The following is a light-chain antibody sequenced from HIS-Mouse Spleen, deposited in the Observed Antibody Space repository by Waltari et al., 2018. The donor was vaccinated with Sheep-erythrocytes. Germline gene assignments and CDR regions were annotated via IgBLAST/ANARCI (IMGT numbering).Light chain of an antibody. CDR1: TSDVGGYNY. CDR2: EFS. CDR3: CSYAGSYNHV. V-gene: IGLV2-11*01. J-gene: IGLJ1*01. Sequence: QSALTQPRSVSGSPGQSVTISCTGTTSDVGGYNYVPWYQQPPGKAPQRLIYEFSHRRSGVADRFSGAKSGNTDSLTISGRQAEDEADYYCCSYAGSYNHVFATGTKVTVL.